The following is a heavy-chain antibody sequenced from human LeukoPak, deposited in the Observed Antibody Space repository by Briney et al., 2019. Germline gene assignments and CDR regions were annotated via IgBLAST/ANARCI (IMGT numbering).Heavy chain of an antibody. Sequence: GGSLRLSCAASGFTFSSYSMNGVRQAPGKGLVWVSRINSDGSSTIYADSVKGRFTISRDNAKNTLYLQMNSLRAEDTAVYYCARGDGYTGTSPWGQGTLVTVSS. CDR2: INSDGSST. V-gene: IGHV3-74*01. J-gene: IGHJ5*02. D-gene: IGHD5-24*01. CDR1: GFTFSSYS. CDR3: ARGDGYTGTSP.